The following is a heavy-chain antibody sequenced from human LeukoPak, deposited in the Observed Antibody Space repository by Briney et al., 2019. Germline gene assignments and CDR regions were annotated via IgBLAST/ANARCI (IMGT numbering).Heavy chain of an antibody. V-gene: IGHV3-7*05. CDR2: IKQDGSEK. CDR3: ARTPRDYNFWSAYQYYFDY. J-gene: IGHJ4*02. CDR1: GFTFSSYW. D-gene: IGHD3-3*01. Sequence: PGGSLRLSCAGSGFTFSSYWMTWVRQAPGKGLEWVANIKQDGSEKYYVDSVKGRFTISRDNAKNSLYLQMNSLRAEDTAVYYCARTPRDYNFWSAYQYYFDYWGQGTLVTVSS.